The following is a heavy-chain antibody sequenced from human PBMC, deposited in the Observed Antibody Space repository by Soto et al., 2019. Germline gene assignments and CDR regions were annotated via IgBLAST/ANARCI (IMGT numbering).Heavy chain of an antibody. CDR1: GGSVSSGSYY. CDR3: ASHPSGGPAMAKWAVSSFDM. J-gene: IGHJ3*02. V-gene: IGHV4-61*01. Sequence: QVQLQESGPGLVKPSETLSLTCTVSGGSVSSGSYYWSWIRQPPGKGLEWVGYIYYSGSTNYNPSLKSRVIISVDTSKNQFSLKLSSVTAADTAVYYCASHPSGGPAMAKWAVSSFDMWGQGTMVTVSS. CDR2: IYYSGST. D-gene: IGHD5-18*01.